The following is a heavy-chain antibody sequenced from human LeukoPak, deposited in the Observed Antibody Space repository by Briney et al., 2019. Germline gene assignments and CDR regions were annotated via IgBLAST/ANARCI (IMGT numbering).Heavy chain of an antibody. D-gene: IGHD7-27*01. J-gene: IGHJ6*03. CDR1: GFTFSSYW. CDR2: IWYDGSNK. Sequence: GGSLRLSCAASGFTFSSYWMGWVRQAPGKGLEWVAVIWYDGSNKYYADSVKGRFTISRDNSKNTLYLQMNSLTAEDTAVYYCAKDLGNWYYYMDVWGKGTTVTVSS. V-gene: IGHV3-33*06. CDR3: AKDLGNWYYYMDV.